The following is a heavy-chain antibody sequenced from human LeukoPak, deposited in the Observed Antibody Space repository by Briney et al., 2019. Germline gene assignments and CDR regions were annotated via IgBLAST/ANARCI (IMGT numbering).Heavy chain of an antibody. D-gene: IGHD6-13*01. J-gene: IGHJ5*02. CDR3: ARGCSAGTPHNWFDP. V-gene: IGHV4-59*01. CDR2: IYYSGST. CDR1: GGSISGYY. Sequence: PSETLSLTCTVSGGSISGYYWSWIRQPPGKGLEWIGYIYYSGSTNYNPSPKSRVTISVDTSKNQFSLKLSSVTAADTAVYYCARGCSAGTPHNWFDPWGQGTLVTVSS.